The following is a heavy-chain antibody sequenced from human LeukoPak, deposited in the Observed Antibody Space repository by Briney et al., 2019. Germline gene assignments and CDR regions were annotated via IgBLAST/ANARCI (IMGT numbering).Heavy chain of an antibody. CDR2: ISGSGGST. J-gene: IGHJ3*02. Sequence: GGSLRLSCAASGFTFSSYAMSWVRQAPGKGLEWVSAISGSGGSTYYADSVKGRFTISRDNSKNTLYLQMNSLRAEDTAVYYCAKFVGLSHTRRGVFDIWGQGTMVTVSS. V-gene: IGHV3-23*01. CDR3: AKFVGLSHTRRGVFDI. D-gene: IGHD2-2*02. CDR1: GFTFSSYA.